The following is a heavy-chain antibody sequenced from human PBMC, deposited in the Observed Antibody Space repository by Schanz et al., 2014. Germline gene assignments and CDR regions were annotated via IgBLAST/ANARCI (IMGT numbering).Heavy chain of an antibody. CDR1: GFSFGTYA. CDR2: FVHPGGST. CDR3: AKKQYDDVDLSSFYFDF. D-gene: IGHD3-10*02. V-gene: IGHV3-23*03. J-gene: IGHJ4*02. Sequence: VHLLESGGGLVQPGGSLRLSCAASGFSFGTYAMSWVRQAPGKGLEWVSFVHPGGSTYYPDSVKGRFTISRDSSKNTLYLQMNSLRPEDADIDVCAKKQYDDVDLSSFYFDFWGQGTLVTVSS.